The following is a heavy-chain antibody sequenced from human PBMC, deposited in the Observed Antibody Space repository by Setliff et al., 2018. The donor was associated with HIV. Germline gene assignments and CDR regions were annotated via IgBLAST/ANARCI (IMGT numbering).Heavy chain of an antibody. J-gene: IGHJ6*03. V-gene: IGHV3-15*01. Sequence: GESLKISCAASGFTLNKAWMNWVRQAPGEELEWVGRIKTESDGGAIDYAAPVKGRFTISRDDSKNTLYLQMNSLNIEDTAVYFCATIARNTDWFSGTFYYYMDVWGKGTTVTVSS. CDR3: ATIARNTDWFSGTFYYYMDV. CDR2: IKTESDGGAI. CDR1: GFTLNKAW. D-gene: IGHD3-9*01.